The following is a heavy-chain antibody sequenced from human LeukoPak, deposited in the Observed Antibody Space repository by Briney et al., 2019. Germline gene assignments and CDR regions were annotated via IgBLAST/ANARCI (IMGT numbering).Heavy chain of an antibody. J-gene: IGHJ3*02. V-gene: IGHV3-23*01. CDR1: KFTFSNYA. CDR3: AKDIHTIDAFDI. D-gene: IGHD3-3*01. Sequence: GGSLRLSCTASKFTFSNYAMSWVRQAPGKGLEWVSAISGSVDSTYYAYSVKGRFTISRDTSNNTLYLQMKSLRAEDTAVYYCAKDIHTIDAFDIWGQGTMVTVSS. CDR2: ISGSVDST.